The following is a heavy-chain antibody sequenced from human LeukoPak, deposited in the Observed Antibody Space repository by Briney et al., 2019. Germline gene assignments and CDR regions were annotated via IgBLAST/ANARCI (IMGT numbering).Heavy chain of an antibody. V-gene: IGHV1-2*02. J-gene: IGHJ6*02. CDR3: ARDLRVVAGTYYYYGMDV. CDR1: GYTFTGYY. D-gene: IGHD6-19*01. Sequence: GASVKVSCKASGYTFTGYYMHWVRRAPGQGLEWMGWINPNSGGTNYAQKFQGRVTMTRDTSISTAYMELSRLRSDDTAVYYCARDLRVVAGTYYYYGMDVWGQGTTVTVSS. CDR2: INPNSGGT.